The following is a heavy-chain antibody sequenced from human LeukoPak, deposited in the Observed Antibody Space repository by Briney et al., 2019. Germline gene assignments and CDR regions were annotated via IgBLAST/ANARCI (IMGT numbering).Heavy chain of an antibody. CDR2: IHYSGST. D-gene: IGHD2/OR15-2a*01. Sequence: SETLSLTCTVSGDSISSGDHYWSWIRQPPGKGLEWIGYIHYSGSTYYNPSLKSRVIISVDMSKNQLSLSLISLTAADSAVYYCARAAADENSWYFFDYWGQGTLVTVSS. V-gene: IGHV4-30-4*01. CDR1: GDSISSGDHY. J-gene: IGHJ4*02. CDR3: ARAAADENSWYFFDY.